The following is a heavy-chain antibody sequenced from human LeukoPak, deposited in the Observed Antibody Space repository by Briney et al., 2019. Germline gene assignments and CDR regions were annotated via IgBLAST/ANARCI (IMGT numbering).Heavy chain of an antibody. Sequence: NPSETLSLTCTVSGGSISSGGYYWSWIRQHPGQGLEWIGYIYYSGSTYYNPSLKSRVTISVDTSRNQFSLQLSSVTAADTAVYYCARIHRYCSGGACYVLDNWGQGTLVAVSS. D-gene: IGHD2-15*01. CDR2: IYYSGST. V-gene: IGHV4-31*03. J-gene: IGHJ4*02. CDR1: GGSISSGGYY. CDR3: ARIHRYCSGGACYVLDN.